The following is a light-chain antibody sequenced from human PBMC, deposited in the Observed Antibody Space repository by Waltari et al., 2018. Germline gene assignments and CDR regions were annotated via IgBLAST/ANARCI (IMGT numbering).Light chain of an antibody. V-gene: IGLV1-40*01. Sequence: QSVLTQPPSVSGAPGQRVTLSCTGSRPHPGAGPEVPWYQQLPGTAPKLLIHCDTNRPSGVPDRFSGSKSGTSASLAISGLQAEDEADYYCQSYDSSLSASVFGTGTKVTVL. CDR2: CDT. J-gene: IGLJ1*01. CDR3: QSYDSSLSASV. CDR1: RPHPGAGPE.